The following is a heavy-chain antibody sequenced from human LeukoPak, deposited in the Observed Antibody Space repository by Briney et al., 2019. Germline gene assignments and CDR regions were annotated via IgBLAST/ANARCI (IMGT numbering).Heavy chain of an antibody. CDR2: IYHSGSP. Sequence: SETLSLTCAVSGGSISSNNWWGCVRQPPGKGLEWIGEIYHSGSPNYNPSLKSRVTISVDKSRNHFSLNLNSVTAADTAVYYCARVNINNWHSCDYWGQGTLVTVSS. D-gene: IGHD1-1*01. J-gene: IGHJ4*02. CDR1: GGSISSNNW. V-gene: IGHV4-4*02. CDR3: ARVNINNWHSCDY.